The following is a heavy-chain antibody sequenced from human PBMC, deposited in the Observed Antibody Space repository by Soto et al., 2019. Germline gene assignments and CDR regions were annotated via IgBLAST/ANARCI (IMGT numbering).Heavy chain of an antibody. V-gene: IGHV3-33*01. D-gene: IGHD2-15*01. Sequence: QVQLVESGGGVVQPGRSLRLSCAASGFTFSSYGMHWVRQAPGKGLEWVAVIWYDGRNKYYADSVKGRFTISRDNSKNXLYLQMNSLRAEDTAVYYCGRVQVVVAATLAGMDVWGQGTTVTVSS. CDR3: GRVQVVVAATLAGMDV. CDR1: GFTFSSYG. J-gene: IGHJ6*02. CDR2: IWYDGRNK.